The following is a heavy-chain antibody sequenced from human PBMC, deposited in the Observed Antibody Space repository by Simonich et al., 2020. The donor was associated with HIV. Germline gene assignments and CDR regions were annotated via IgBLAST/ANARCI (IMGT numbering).Heavy chain of an antibody. D-gene: IGHD3-10*01. Sequence: QLQLQESGPGLVKPSETLSLTCTVSGGSISSSSYYWGWIRQPPGKGLEWIGSIYYSGSTYYNPSLKSRVTISVDTSKTQFSLKLSSVTAADTAVYYCARYYGGNTEVDYWGQGTLVTVSS. CDR3: ARYYGGNTEVDY. CDR1: GGSISSSSYY. V-gene: IGHV4-39*01. CDR2: IYYSGST. J-gene: IGHJ4*02.